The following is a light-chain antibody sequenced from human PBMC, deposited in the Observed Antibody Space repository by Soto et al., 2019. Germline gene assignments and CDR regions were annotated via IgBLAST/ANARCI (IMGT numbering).Light chain of an antibody. Sequence: EIVITQSPATLSVSPGERATLSCRASQSISNFLAWYQQKPGQAPRLLIYDASNRATGIPARFSGSGSGTDFTLTISSLEPEDFAVYYCQQRSNWPPWTFGQGTKVDI. CDR2: DAS. CDR3: QQRSNWPPWT. V-gene: IGKV3-11*01. J-gene: IGKJ1*01. CDR1: QSISNF.